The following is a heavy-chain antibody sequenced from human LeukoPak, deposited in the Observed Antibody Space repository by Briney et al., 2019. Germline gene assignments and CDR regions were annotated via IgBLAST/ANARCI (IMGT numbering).Heavy chain of an antibody. D-gene: IGHD6-19*01. CDR2: ISGSGGST. J-gene: IGHJ4*02. CDR1: GFTFSSYA. CDR3: ANPRWGRYSSGWYSDY. Sequence: GGSLRLSCAASGFTFSSYAMSWVRQAPGKGLEWVSAISGSGGSTYYADSVKGRFTISRDNSKNTLYLQMNSLRAEDTAVYYCANPRWGRYSSGWYSDYWGQGTLVTVSS. V-gene: IGHV3-23*01.